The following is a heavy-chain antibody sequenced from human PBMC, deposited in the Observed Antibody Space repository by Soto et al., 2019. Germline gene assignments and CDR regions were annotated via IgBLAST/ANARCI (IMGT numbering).Heavy chain of an antibody. V-gene: IGHV1-69*05. CDR1: GGTFSSYA. CDR2: IIPIFGTA. D-gene: IGHD6-13*01. Sequence: SVKVSCKASGGTFSSYAISWVRQAPGQGLEWMGGIIPIFGTANYAQKFQDRVTISRDTSANTAYMELSSLRSEDTAVYYCACTLSNGYLPSAPDFWGQGTVVTVSS. J-gene: IGHJ4*02. CDR3: ACTLSNGYLPSAPDF.